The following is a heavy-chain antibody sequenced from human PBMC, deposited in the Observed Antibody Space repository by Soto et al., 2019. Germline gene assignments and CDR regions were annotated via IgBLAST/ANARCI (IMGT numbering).Heavy chain of an antibody. V-gene: IGHV3-30-3*01. Sequence: GGSLRLSCAASGFTFSSYAMHWVRQAPGKGLEWVAVISYDGSNKYYADSVKGRFTISRDNSKNTLYLQMNSLRAEDTAVYYCARGSPLLHRLVSFVGLLSYWGQGTLVTVSS. J-gene: IGHJ4*02. CDR2: ISYDGSNK. CDR3: ARGSPLLHRLVSFVGLLSY. D-gene: IGHD1-26*01. CDR1: GFTFSSYA.